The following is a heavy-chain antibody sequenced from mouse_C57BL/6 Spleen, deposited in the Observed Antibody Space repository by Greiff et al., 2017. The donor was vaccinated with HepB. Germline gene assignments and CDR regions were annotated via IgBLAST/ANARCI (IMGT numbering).Heavy chain of an antibody. D-gene: IGHD1-2*01. CDR2: IYPGSGNT. CDR3: ARSLPRGFAY. V-gene: IGHV1-76*01. CDR1: GYTFTDYY. J-gene: IGHJ3*01. Sequence: VQLKESGAELVRPGASVKLSCKASGYTFTDYYINWVKQRPGQGLGWIARIYPGSGNTYYNEKFKGKATLTAEKSSSTAYMQLSSLTSEDSAVYFCARSLPRGFAYWGQGTLVTVSA.